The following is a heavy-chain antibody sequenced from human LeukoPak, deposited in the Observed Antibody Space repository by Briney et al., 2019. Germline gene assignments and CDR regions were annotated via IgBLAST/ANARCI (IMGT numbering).Heavy chain of an antibody. CDR2: IYYSGST. D-gene: IGHD3/OR15-3a*01. J-gene: IGHJ4*02. Sequence: PSETLSLTCTVSGGSISSSTYYWGWIRQPPGKGLEWIGSIYYSGSTYYNPSLKSRVTISVDTSKNQFSLKLTSVTAADTAVYYCARQTGSGLFILPGGQGTLVTVSS. CDR3: ARQTGSGLFILP. V-gene: IGHV4-39*01. CDR1: GGSISSSTYY.